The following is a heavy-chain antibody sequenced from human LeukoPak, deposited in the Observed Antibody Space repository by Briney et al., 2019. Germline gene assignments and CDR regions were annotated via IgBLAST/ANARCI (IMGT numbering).Heavy chain of an antibody. Sequence: SVKVSCXASGGTFSSYAISWVRQAPGQGLEWMGGIIPIFGTANYAQKFQGRVTITADESTSTAYMELSSLRSEDTAVYYCARAETLLWFGDVWGKGTTVTVSS. CDR1: GGTFSSYA. J-gene: IGHJ6*04. V-gene: IGHV1-69*13. D-gene: IGHD3-10*01. CDR3: ARAETLLWFGDV. CDR2: IIPIFGTA.